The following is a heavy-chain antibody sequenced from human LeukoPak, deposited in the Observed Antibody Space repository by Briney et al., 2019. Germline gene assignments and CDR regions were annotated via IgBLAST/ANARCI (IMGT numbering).Heavy chain of an antibody. J-gene: IGHJ4*02. CDR3: ARGRRRTRIVGDTTSDY. CDR1: GGSFSGYY. CDR2: INHSGST. Sequence: PSETLSLTCAVYGGSFSGYYWSWIRQPPGKGLEWIGDINHSGSTNYNPSLKSRVTISVDTSKNQFSLKLSSVTAADTAVYYCARGRRRTRIVGDTTSDYWGQGTLVTVSS. V-gene: IGHV4-34*01. D-gene: IGHD1-26*01.